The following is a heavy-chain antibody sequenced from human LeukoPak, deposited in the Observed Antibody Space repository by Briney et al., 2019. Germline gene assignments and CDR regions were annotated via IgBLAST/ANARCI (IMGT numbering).Heavy chain of an antibody. CDR1: GFTFSNYA. Sequence: GGSLRLSCAASGFTFSNYAMHWVRQALGEGLEYVSAISSNGGSTYYADSVKGRFTISRDNSKNTLFLQMGSLRVEDMAVYYCARGLRAYYYYGMDVWGQGTTVTVSS. V-gene: IGHV3-64*02. J-gene: IGHJ6*02. D-gene: IGHD3-3*01. CDR2: ISSNGGST. CDR3: ARGLRAYYYYGMDV.